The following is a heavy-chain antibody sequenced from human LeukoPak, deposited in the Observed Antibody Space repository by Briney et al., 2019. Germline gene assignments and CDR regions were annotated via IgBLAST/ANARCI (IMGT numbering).Heavy chain of an antibody. CDR3: ARGPSLVRFSYGMDV. V-gene: IGHV3-66*01. Sequence: PGGSLRLSCAASGFTVSSNYMSWVRRAPGKGLEWVSVIYSGGSTYYADSVKGRFTISRDNSKNTLYLQMNSLRAEDTAVYYCARGPSLVRFSYGMDVWGQGTTVTVPS. D-gene: IGHD3-3*01. CDR1: GFTVSSNY. J-gene: IGHJ6*02. CDR2: IYSGGST.